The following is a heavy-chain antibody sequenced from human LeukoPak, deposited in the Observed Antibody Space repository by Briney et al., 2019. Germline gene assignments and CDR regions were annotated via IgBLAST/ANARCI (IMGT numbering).Heavy chain of an antibody. CDR1: GGSFSGYF. V-gene: IGHV4-34*01. CDR2: IKHSGTT. Sequence: SPSETLSLTCAVYGGSFSGYFWSWIRQTPGKGREWIGQIKHSGTTDYSPSLNSRVTISIDTPNKQFSLKLNSVTAADTGVYYCARSQDYGEFVIHRREENYMDVWDKGITVTVSS. J-gene: IGHJ6*03. D-gene: IGHD4-17*01. CDR3: ARSQDYGEFVIHRREENYMDV.